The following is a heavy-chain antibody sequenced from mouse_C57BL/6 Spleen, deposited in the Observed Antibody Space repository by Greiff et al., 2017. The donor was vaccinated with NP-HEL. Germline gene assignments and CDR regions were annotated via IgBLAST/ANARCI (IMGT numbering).Heavy chain of an antibody. D-gene: IGHD1-1*01. CDR1: GFTFSSYG. CDR3: VRQDYDSSNYFDY. Sequence: EVKVVESGGDLVKPGGSLKLPCAASGFTFSSYGMSWVRQTPDKRLEWVATISSGGNYTHYPDSVKGRFTISRDNAKNTLYLQMSSLKSEDTAMYYCVRQDYDSSNYFDYWGQGTTLTVSS. J-gene: IGHJ2*01. CDR2: ISSGGNYT. V-gene: IGHV5-6*01.